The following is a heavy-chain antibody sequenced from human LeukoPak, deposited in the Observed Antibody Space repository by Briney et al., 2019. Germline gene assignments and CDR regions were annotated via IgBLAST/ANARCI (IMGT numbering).Heavy chain of an antibody. D-gene: IGHD4-17*01. V-gene: IGHV3-7*01. CDR2: IKQDGSEK. CDR1: EFTFSSYW. CDR3: AKLFRETTVTTYYYMDV. Sequence: GGSLRLSCAASEFTFSSYWMSWVRQAPGKGLEWVANIKQDGSEKYYVDSVKGRFTISRDNAKNSLYLQMNSLRAEDTAVYYCAKLFRETTVTTYYYMDVWGKGTTVTISS. J-gene: IGHJ6*03.